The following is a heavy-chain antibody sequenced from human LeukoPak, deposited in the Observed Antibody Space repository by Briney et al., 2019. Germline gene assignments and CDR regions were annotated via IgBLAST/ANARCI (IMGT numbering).Heavy chain of an antibody. J-gene: IGHJ4*02. V-gene: IGHV4-59*01. CDR2: IYYSGST. Sequence: SETLSLTCTVSGGSISSYYWSWIRQPPGKGLEWIGYIYYSGSTNYNPSLKSRVTISVDTSKNQFSLKLSSVTAADTAVYYCARERDYGSGETDYWGQGTLVTVSS. CDR1: GGSISSYY. D-gene: IGHD3-10*01. CDR3: ARERDYGSGETDY.